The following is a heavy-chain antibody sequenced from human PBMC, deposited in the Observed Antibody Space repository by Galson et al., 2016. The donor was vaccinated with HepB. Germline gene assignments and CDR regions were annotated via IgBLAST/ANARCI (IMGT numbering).Heavy chain of an antibody. CDR2: FIGSGGSM. V-gene: IGHV3-23*01. CDR1: GFTFSSYA. Sequence: SLRLSCAASGFTFSSYAMSWVRQAPGKGLEWVSSFIGSGGSMFYADSVKGRFTISRDSSKNTLYLHMNSLRAEDTAVYYCAKGIRNGGIRINFQHWGQGTLVTVSS. J-gene: IGHJ1*01. CDR3: AKGIRNGGIRINFQH. D-gene: IGHD2-15*01.